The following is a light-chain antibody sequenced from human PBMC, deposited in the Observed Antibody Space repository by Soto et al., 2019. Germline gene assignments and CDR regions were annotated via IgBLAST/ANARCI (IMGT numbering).Light chain of an antibody. V-gene: IGLV2-14*01. J-gene: IGLJ2*01. CDR2: DVS. CDR1: SSDIGTYNY. CDR3: SSYTSDNTLGV. Sequence: QSALTQPASVSGSPGQSITISCTGTSSDIGTYNYVSWYQQYPGKAPKLLIYDVSNRPSGVSNRFSGSKSGNTASLTISGLQAEDEADYYCSSYTSDNTLGVLGGGTKLTVL.